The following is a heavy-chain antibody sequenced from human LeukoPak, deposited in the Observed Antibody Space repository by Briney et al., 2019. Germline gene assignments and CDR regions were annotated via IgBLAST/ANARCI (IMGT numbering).Heavy chain of an antibody. CDR1: GFTFSSYW. Sequence: GGSLRLSCAASGFTFSSYWMSWVRQAPGKGLEWVANIKQDGSEKYYVDSVKGRFTISRDNAKNSLYLQMNSLRAEDTAVYYCASLSGSYSRYHAFDIWGQGTMVTVSS. CDR2: IKQDGSEK. J-gene: IGHJ3*02. D-gene: IGHD1-26*01. CDR3: ASLSGSYSRYHAFDI. V-gene: IGHV3-7*01.